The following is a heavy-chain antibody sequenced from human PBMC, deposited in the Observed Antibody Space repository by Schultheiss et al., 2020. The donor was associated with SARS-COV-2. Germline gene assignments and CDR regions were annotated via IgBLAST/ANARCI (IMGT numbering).Heavy chain of an antibody. V-gene: IGHV3-74*01. Sequence: GGSLRLSCAASGFTFSSYWMHWVRQAPGKGLVWVSRINSDGSSTSYADSVKGRFTISRDNAKNTLYLQMNSLRAEDTAVYYCAKDPGQKVFDYWGQGTLVTVSS. CDR2: INSDGSST. CDR3: AKDPGQKVFDY. CDR1: GFTFSSYW. J-gene: IGHJ4*02.